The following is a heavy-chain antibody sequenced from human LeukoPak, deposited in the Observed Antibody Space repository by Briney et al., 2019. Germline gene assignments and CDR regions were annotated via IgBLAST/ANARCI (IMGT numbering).Heavy chain of an antibody. CDR3: ARSLLWFGSPGAFDI. J-gene: IGHJ3*02. CDR1: GGSFSGYY. D-gene: IGHD3-10*01. Sequence: SETLSLTCAVYGGSFSGYYWSWIRQPPGKGLEWIGEINHSGSTNYNPSLKSRVTISVDTSKNQFSLKLRSVTAADTAVYYCARSLLWFGSPGAFDIWGQGTMVTVSS. CDR2: INHSGST. V-gene: IGHV4-34*01.